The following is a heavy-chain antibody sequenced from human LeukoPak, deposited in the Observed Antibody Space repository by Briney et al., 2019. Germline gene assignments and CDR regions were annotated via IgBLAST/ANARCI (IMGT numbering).Heavy chain of an antibody. CDR3: TYYYDSSGYYVGAFDI. Sequence: SETLSLTCTVSGGSISSGGYYWSWLRQHPGKGLEWIGYIYYSGSTYYNPSLKSRVTISVDTSKNQFPLKLSSVTAADTAVYYCTYYYDSSGYYVGAFDIWGQGTMVTVSS. CDR2: IYYSGST. D-gene: IGHD3-22*01. CDR1: GGSISSGGYY. V-gene: IGHV4-31*03. J-gene: IGHJ3*02.